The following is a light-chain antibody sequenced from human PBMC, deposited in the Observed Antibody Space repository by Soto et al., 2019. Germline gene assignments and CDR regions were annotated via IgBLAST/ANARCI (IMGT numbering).Light chain of an antibody. V-gene: IGLV2-14*01. CDR1: ITDIGAYNY. CDR3: SSYTSSITPYV. CDR2: GVS. Sequence: QSVLTQPASVSGSPGQSITISCTGTITDIGAYNYVSWYQQHPGKAPKLLIYGVSSQPSGVSNRFSGSKSGNAAYLTISGLQADDEAEYYCSSYTSSITPYVFGTGTKVTV. J-gene: IGLJ1*01.